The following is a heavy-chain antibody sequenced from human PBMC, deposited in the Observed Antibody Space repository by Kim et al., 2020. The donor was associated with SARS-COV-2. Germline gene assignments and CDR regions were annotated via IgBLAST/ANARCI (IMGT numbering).Heavy chain of an antibody. CDR3: ARLYYYDSSGYSDY. V-gene: IGHV1-69*13. J-gene: IGHJ4*02. Sequence: SVKVSCKASGGTFSSYAISWVRQAPGQGLEWMGGIIPIFGTANYAQKFQGRVTITADESTSTAYMELSSLRSEDTAVYYCARLYYYDSSGYSDYWGQGTLVTVSS. D-gene: IGHD3-22*01. CDR2: IIPIFGTA. CDR1: GGTFSSYA.